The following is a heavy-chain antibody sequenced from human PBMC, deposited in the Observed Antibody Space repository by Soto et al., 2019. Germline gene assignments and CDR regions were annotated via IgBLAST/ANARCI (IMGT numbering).Heavy chain of an antibody. Sequence: PSETLSLTCTVSGGSISSGGYYWSWIRQHPGKGLEWIGYIYHSGSTYYNPSLKSRVTISVDTSKNQFSLKLSSVTAADTAVFYCAGYYDSSGYAWFDPWGQGTLVTVSS. CDR2: IYHSGST. J-gene: IGHJ5*02. CDR1: GGSISSGGYY. D-gene: IGHD3-22*01. V-gene: IGHV4-31*03. CDR3: AGYYDSSGYAWFDP.